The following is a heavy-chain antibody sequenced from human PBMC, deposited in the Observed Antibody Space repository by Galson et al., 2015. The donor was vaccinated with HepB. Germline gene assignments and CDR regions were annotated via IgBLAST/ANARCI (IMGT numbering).Heavy chain of an antibody. D-gene: IGHD3-22*01. CDR1: GFPSTKYA. CDR2: ISGLGDDT. CDR3: AKDRTGYYDNPTQH. J-gene: IGHJ1*01. Sequence: SLRLSCAASGFPSTKYAMSWVRQTPGKGLEWLSAISGLGDDTYYADSVKGRFSISKDISKNTVYLQMNSLRAEDTAIYYCAKDRTGYYDNPTQHWGQGTLVTVSS. V-gene: IGHV3-23*01.